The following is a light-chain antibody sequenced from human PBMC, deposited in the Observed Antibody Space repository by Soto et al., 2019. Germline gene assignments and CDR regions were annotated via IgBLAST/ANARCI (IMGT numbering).Light chain of an antibody. J-gene: IGLJ2*01. CDR1: SSDVGGYNY. CDR3: SSYTSSSTLVV. V-gene: IGLV2-14*01. CDR2: DVS. Sequence: QSALTQPASVSGSPGQSITSSCTGTSSDVGGYNYVSWYQQHPGKAPKLMIYDVSNRPSGVSNRFSGAKSGNTASLTISGLQAEDEADYHCSSYTSSSTLVVFGGGTTLTVL.